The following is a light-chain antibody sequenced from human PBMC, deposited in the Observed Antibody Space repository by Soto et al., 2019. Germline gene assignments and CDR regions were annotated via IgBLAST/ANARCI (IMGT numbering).Light chain of an antibody. CDR3: SSYTSSITLV. CDR1: SSDVGAYSY. V-gene: IGLV2-14*01. CDR2: DVS. Sequence: QSALTQPASVSGSPGQSITISCTGTSSDVGAYSYVSWYQQHPGKAPKLIICDVSNRPSGVSNRFSGSKSGNTASLTISGLQAEDEADYYCSSYTSSITLVFGGGTKLTVL. J-gene: IGLJ2*01.